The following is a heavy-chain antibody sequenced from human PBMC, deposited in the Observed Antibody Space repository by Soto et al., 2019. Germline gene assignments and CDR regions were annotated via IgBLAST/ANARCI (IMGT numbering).Heavy chain of an antibody. D-gene: IGHD2-2*01. Sequence: SETLSITCTVSGGSISSGDYYWSWLRQPPGKGLEWIGYIYYSGSTYYNPSLKSRVTISVDTSKNQFSLKLSSVTAADTAVYYCARDRGDIVLVPAASYGMDVWGQGTTVT. V-gene: IGHV4-30-4*01. CDR1: GGSISSGDYY. J-gene: IGHJ6*02. CDR2: IYYSGST. CDR3: ARDRGDIVLVPAASYGMDV.